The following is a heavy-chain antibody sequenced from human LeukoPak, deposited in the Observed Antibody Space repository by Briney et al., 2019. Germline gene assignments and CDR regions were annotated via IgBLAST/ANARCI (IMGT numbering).Heavy chain of an antibody. Sequence: GGSLRLSCAAYGFNFNDYAMHWVRQAPGKGLEWVSGISWNSGSKGYADSVKGRFTISRDNDKKSLYLQMNSLRPEDTALYYCAKATGDWYFDLWGRGTLVSVSS. J-gene: IGHJ2*01. CDR3: AKATGDWYFDL. CDR2: ISWNSGSK. CDR1: GFNFNDYA. V-gene: IGHV3-9*01. D-gene: IGHD7-27*01.